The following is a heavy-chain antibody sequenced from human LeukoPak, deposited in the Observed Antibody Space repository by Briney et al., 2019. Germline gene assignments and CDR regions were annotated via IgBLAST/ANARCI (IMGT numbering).Heavy chain of an antibody. CDR2: LYYRGNT. V-gene: IGHV4-39*01. D-gene: IGHD6-13*01. CDR1: GASISTSTHF. J-gene: IGHJ5*02. CDR3: ARLRDSSRGDKVGSWFDP. Sequence: SETLPLTCSVSGASISTSTHFWAWIRQPPGKGLEWIANLYYRGNTFYNSSLRSRVTLSADSSKNQFSLRLTSVTAADAAIYCCARLRDSSRGDKVGSWFDPWGQGTLVIVSS.